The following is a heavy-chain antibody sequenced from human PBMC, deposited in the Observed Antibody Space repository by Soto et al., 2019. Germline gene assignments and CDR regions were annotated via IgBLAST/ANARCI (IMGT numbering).Heavy chain of an antibody. V-gene: IGHV1-18*01. CDR3: ARGRYGDY. CDR1: GYAFTTYG. CDR2: ISAHNGNT. D-gene: IGHD1-1*01. Sequence: QVHLVQSGAEVKKPGASVKVSCKGSGYAFTTYGITWVRQDPGQGLEWMGWISAHNGNTNYAQKLQGRVTVTRDTSTSTAYMELRSLRSDDTAVYYCARGRYGDYWGQGALVTVPS. J-gene: IGHJ4*02.